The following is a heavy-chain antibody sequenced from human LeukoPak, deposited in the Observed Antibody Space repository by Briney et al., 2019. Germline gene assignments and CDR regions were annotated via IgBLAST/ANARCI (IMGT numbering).Heavy chain of an antibody. J-gene: IGHJ4*02. CDR3: ARDSLQQLVRL. CDR1: GGSISSSSYY. D-gene: IGHD6-13*01. V-gene: IGHV4-39*07. CDR2: IYYSGST. Sequence: SETLSLTCTVSGGSISSSSYYWGCIRQPPGKGLECIGSIYYSGSTCYNPSLKSRVTISVDTSKNQFSLKLSSVTAADTAVYYCARDSLQQLVRLWGQGTLVTVSS.